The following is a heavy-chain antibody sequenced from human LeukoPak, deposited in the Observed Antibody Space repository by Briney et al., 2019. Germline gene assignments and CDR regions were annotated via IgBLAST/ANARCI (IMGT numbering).Heavy chain of an antibody. V-gene: IGHV1-8*03. CDR2: MNPNSGNT. CDR3: ARGLYYDILTGYRNWFDP. CDR1: GYTFTSYD. Sequence: ASVKVSCKASGYTFTSYDINWVRQATGQGLEWMGWMNPNSGNTGYAQKFQGRVTITRNTSISTAYMELSRLRSDDTAVYYCARGLYYDILTGYRNWFDPWGQGTLVTVSS. D-gene: IGHD3-9*01. J-gene: IGHJ5*02.